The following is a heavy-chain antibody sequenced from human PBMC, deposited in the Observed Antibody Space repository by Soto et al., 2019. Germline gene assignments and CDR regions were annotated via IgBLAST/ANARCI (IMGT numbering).Heavy chain of an antibody. CDR3: ARDRALITFGGVIVTPSGAFDI. CDR1: GFTFSSYG. CDR2: IWYDGSNK. V-gene: IGHV3-33*01. Sequence: GGSLRLSCAASGFTFSSYGMHWVRQAPGKGLEWVAVIWYDGSNKYYADSVKGRFTISRDNSKNTLYLQMNSLRAEDTAVYYCARDRALITFGGVIVTPSGAFDIWGQGTMVTVSS. D-gene: IGHD3-16*02. J-gene: IGHJ3*02.